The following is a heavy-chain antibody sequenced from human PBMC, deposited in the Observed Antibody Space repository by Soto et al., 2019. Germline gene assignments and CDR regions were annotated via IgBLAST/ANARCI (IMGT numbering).Heavy chain of an antibody. CDR2: ISGRGGST. J-gene: IGHJ4*02. Sequence: GGSLRLSCAASGFTFSSYAMSWVRQAPGKGLEWVSAISGRGGSTYYAYSVKGRFTISRDNSKNTLYLQMNSLIAEDMAVYYCAKDLPNYDYGDFDYWGQGNRGTVSS. CDR3: AKDLPNYDYGDFDY. CDR1: GFTFSSYA. V-gene: IGHV3-23*01. D-gene: IGHD4-17*01.